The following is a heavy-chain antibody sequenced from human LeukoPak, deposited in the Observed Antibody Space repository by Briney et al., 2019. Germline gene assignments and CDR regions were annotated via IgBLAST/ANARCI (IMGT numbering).Heavy chain of an antibody. V-gene: IGHV4-39*07. J-gene: IGHJ4*02. CDR1: GGSISSSSYY. CDR3: ASGGYDFWSGH. D-gene: IGHD3-3*01. CDR2: IYYSGST. Sequence: KPSETLSLTCTVSGGSISSSSYYWGWIRQPPGKGLEWIGSIYYSGSTYYNPSLKSRVTISVDTSKNQFSLKLSSVTAADTAVYYCASGGYDFWSGHWGQGTLVTVSS.